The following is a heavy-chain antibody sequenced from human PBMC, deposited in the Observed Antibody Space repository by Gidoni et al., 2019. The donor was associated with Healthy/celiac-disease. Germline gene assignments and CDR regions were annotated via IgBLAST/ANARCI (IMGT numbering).Heavy chain of an antibody. V-gene: IGHV3-15*07. Sequence: EVQLVASGGGLVKPGGSLRLSCSASGFTFSTAWMNVVRQAPGKGLEWVGRIKSKTDGGTTDYAAPVKGRFTISRDDSKNTLYLQMNSLKTEDTAVYYCTTDFGRFLEPRGDYWGQGTLVTVSS. CDR1: GFTFSTAW. CDR2: IKSKTDGGTT. J-gene: IGHJ4*02. D-gene: IGHD3-3*01. CDR3: TTDFGRFLEPRGDY.